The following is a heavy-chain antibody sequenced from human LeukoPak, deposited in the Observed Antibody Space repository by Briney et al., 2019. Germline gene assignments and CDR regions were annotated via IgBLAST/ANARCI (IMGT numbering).Heavy chain of an antibody. CDR2: INHSGST. D-gene: IGHD6-19*01. Sequence: PSETLSLTCAVYGGSFSGYYWSWIRQPPGKGLEWIGEINHSGSTNYNPSLKSRVTISVDTSKNQFSLKLSSVTAADTAVYYCARGYSSGWYRHPPWYYYYMDVWGKGTTVTVSS. CDR3: ARGYSSGWYRHPPWYYYYMDV. CDR1: GGSFSGYY. V-gene: IGHV4-34*01. J-gene: IGHJ6*03.